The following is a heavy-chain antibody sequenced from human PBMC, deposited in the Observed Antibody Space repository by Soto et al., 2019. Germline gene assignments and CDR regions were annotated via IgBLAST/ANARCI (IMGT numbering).Heavy chain of an antibody. CDR1: GYSFTSYW. CDR2: IYPGDSDT. V-gene: IGHV5-51*01. CDR3: AGGGVRGVITRTRDYYGMDV. Sequence: PGESLKISCKGSGYSFTSYWIGWVRQMPGKGLEWMGIIYPGDSDTRYSPSFQGQVTIPADKSISTAYLQWSSLKASDTAMYYCAGGGVRGVITRTRDYYGMDVWGQGTTVTVSS. J-gene: IGHJ6*02. D-gene: IGHD3-10*01.